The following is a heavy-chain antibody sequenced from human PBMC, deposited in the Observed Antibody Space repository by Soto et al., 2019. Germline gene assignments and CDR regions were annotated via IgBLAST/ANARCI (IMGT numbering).Heavy chain of an antibody. J-gene: IGHJ4*02. D-gene: IGHD2-2*01. CDR3: ARGTSTYCSSTSCSLDY. Sequence: EVQLVESGGGLVQPGGSLRLSCAASGFTFSNHWMTWVRQAPGKGLEWVANVKQDGSERYSVDSVKGRFTISRDNAKDSLYLQMNSLRAEDTAVYYCARGTSTYCSSTSCSLDYWGQGTLVTVSS. CDR2: VKQDGSER. CDR1: GFTFSNHW. V-gene: IGHV3-7*02.